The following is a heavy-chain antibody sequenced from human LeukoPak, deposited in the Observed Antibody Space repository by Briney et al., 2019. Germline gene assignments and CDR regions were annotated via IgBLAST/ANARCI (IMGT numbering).Heavy chain of an antibody. D-gene: IGHD3-10*01. CDR2: IKSKTDGGTT. CDR3: TTSRRVGELLLGRRGAFDI. Sequence: KAGGSLRLSCAASGFTFSNAWMSWVRQAPGKGLEWVGRIKSKTDGGTTDYAAPVKGRFTISRDDSKNTLYLQMNSLKTEDTAVYYCTTSRRVGELLLGRRGAFDIWGQGTMVTVSS. J-gene: IGHJ3*02. CDR1: GFTFSNAW. V-gene: IGHV3-15*01.